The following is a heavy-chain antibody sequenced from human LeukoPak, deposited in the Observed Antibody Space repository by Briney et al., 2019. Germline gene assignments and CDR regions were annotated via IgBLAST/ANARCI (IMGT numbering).Heavy chain of an antibody. J-gene: IGHJ3*02. D-gene: IGHD3-10*01. V-gene: IGHV1-8*01. CDR1: GYTFTSYD. Sequence: ASVKVSCKASGYTFTSYDINWVRQATGQGLEWMGWMNPNSGNTGYAQKFQGRVTVTRNTSISTAYMELSSLRSEDTAVYYCAREAGPGILWFRELSRRRDAFDIWGQGTMVTVSS. CDR2: MNPNSGNT. CDR3: AREAGPGILWFRELSRRRDAFDI.